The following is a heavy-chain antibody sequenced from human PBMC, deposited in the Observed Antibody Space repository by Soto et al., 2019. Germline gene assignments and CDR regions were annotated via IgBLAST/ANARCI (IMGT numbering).Heavy chain of an antibody. Sequence: PSETLSLTCSVSNGSINSRDFYWGWIRQPPGKGLEWIGSRYYSGSTYYLPSLKSRVIISVDTSKNEFSVKLTSVTATDTAVYYCARDVDVLNQWLRHGMDVWGQGTTVTVSS. CDR1: NGSINSRDFY. V-gene: IGHV4-39*02. D-gene: IGHD5-12*01. J-gene: IGHJ6*02. CDR2: RYYSGST. CDR3: ARDVDVLNQWLRHGMDV.